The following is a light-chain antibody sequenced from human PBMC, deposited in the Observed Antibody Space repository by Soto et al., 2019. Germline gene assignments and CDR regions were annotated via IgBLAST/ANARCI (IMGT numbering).Light chain of an antibody. J-gene: IGKJ1*01. CDR3: QQSYSKEWT. CDR1: QYISTY. V-gene: IGKV1-39*01. CDR2: AAS. Sequence: DIHMTQSPSYLSASVGNRVTITWRASQYISTYLNWYQQKPGKAPKLLIYAASSLQSGVPSRFSGSGSGTDFTLTISSLQPEDFEPYYCQQSYSKEWTFGQGTKVDIK.